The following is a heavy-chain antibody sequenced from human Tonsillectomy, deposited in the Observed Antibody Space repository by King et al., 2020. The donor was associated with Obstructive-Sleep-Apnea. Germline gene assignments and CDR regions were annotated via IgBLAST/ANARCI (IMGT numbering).Heavy chain of an antibody. CDR3: AHRGPTNFWSGYYNWFDP. CDR2: IYWDDDK. D-gene: IGHD3-3*01. Sequence: RGKPTQTRTLTGTVSGVALRTSGVGVGWNRQPPGKALEWLALIYWDDDKRYSPSLKSRLTITKDTSKNQVVLTLTNMDPVDTATYSCAHRGPTNFWSGYYNWFDPWGQGTLVTVSS. CDR1: GVALRTSGVG. V-gene: IGHV2-5*02. J-gene: IGHJ5*02.